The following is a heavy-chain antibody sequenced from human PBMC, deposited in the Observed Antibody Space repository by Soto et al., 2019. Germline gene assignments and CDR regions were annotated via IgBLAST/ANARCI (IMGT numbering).Heavy chain of an antibody. Sequence: EVQLVESGGGLVQPGGSLRLSCAASGFTFSSYSMNWVRQAPGKGLEWVSYISSSSSTIYYADSVKGRFTISRDNAKNSLYLQMNSLRDEDTAVYYCARGKQLVLFGDAFDIWGQGTMVTVSS. D-gene: IGHD6-13*01. CDR1: GFTFSSYS. CDR3: ARGKQLVLFGDAFDI. J-gene: IGHJ3*02. CDR2: ISSSSSTI. V-gene: IGHV3-48*02.